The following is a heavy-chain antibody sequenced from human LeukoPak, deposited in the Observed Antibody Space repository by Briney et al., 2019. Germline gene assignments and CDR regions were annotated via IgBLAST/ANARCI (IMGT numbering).Heavy chain of an antibody. CDR2: IYYSGST. D-gene: IGHD1-26*01. CDR1: GGSISSSSYY. CDR3: ARLSVGAAPFDY. Sequence: SETLSLTCTVSGGSISSSSYYWGWIRQPPGKGLEWIGSIYYSGSTYYNPSLKSRVTISVDTSKNQFSRKLSSVTAADTAVYYCARLSVGAAPFDYWGQGTLVTVSS. J-gene: IGHJ4*02. V-gene: IGHV4-39*01.